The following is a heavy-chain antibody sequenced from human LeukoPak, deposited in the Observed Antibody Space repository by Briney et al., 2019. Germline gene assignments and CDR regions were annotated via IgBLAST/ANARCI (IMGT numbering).Heavy chain of an antibody. CDR2: IYYSGST. V-gene: IGHV4-59*01. CDR3: ARDQFGSSPGNWYFDL. D-gene: IGHD6-6*01. J-gene: IGHJ2*01. CDR1: GGSISSYY. Sequence: SETLSLTCTVSGGSISSYYWSWIRQPPGKGLEWIGYIYYSGSTNCNPSPKSRVTISVDTSKNQFSLKLSSVTAADTAVYYCARDQFGSSPGNWYFDLWGRGTLVTVSS.